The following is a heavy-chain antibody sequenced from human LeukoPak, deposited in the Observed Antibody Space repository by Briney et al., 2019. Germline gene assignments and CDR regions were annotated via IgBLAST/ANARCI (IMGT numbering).Heavy chain of an antibody. Sequence: GASVKVSCKASGYTFTGYYIHWVRQAPGHGLEWMGWINPNSGGKNYAQKFQGRVTMTRDTSISTAYMELSSLRSDDTAVYYCARECGGDCYFDAFDIWGQGTMVTVSS. D-gene: IGHD2-21*02. CDR3: ARECGGDCYFDAFDI. J-gene: IGHJ3*02. CDR1: GYTFTGYY. CDR2: INPNSGGK. V-gene: IGHV1-2*02.